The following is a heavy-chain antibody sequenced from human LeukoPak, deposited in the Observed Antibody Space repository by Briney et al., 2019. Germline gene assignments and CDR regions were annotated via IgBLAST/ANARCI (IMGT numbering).Heavy chain of an antibody. CDR3: AKQASFSDFDY. D-gene: IGHD3-16*02. J-gene: IGHJ4*02. CDR2: ISSSGSTI. CDR1: GFTFSSYE. Sequence: GGSLRLSCAASGFTFSSYEMNWVRQAPGKGLEWVSYISSSGSTIYYADSVKGRFTISRDNAKNSLYLQMNSLRAEDTAVYYCAKQASFSDFDYWGQGTLVTVSS. V-gene: IGHV3-48*03.